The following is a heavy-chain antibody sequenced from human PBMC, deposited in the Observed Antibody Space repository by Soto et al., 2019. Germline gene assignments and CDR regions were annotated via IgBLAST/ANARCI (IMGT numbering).Heavy chain of an antibody. Sequence: ASVKVSCKASGYTFTGYYMHWVRQAPGQGLEWMGWINPNSGGTNYAQKFQGWVTMTRDTSISTAYMELSRLRSDDTAVYYCARSIEAAGHLYYYGMDVWGQGTTVTVSS. V-gene: IGHV1-2*04. J-gene: IGHJ6*02. CDR2: INPNSGGT. D-gene: IGHD6-13*01. CDR1: GYTFTGYY. CDR3: ARSIEAAGHLYYYGMDV.